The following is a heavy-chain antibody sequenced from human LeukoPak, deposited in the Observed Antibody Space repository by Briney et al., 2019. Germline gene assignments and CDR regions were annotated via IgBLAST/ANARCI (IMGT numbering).Heavy chain of an antibody. Sequence: GGSLRLSCAASGFTFSTYAMSWVRQAPGKGLEWVSGISGSGASTYYADSVKGRFTISRDNSKNTLYLQTNSLRAEDTAIYYCAKDPVSQVDWFDPWGQGTLVTVSS. CDR2: ISGSGAST. V-gene: IGHV3-23*01. J-gene: IGHJ5*02. CDR3: AKDPVSQVDWFDP. D-gene: IGHD2-2*01. CDR1: GFTFSTYA.